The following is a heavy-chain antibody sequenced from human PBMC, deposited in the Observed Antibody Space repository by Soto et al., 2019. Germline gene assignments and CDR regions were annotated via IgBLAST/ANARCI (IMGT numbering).Heavy chain of an antibody. Sequence: QVQLEQSGAEVKQPGSSVRVSCKASGGTFSNSAISWVRQAPGQGLEWMGGIMPVFRAPDYAQNFQGRVTITADESTSTAYMELHGLRSDDTAVYFCARDKDRLPLGGNYYYILDVWGQRTTVTVSS. CDR3: ARDKDRLPLGGNYYYILDV. CDR1: GGTFSNSA. D-gene: IGHD5-12*01. CDR2: IMPVFRAP. V-gene: IGHV1-69*12. J-gene: IGHJ6*02.